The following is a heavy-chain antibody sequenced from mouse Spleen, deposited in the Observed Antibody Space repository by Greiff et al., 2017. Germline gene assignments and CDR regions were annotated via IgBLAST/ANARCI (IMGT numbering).Heavy chain of an antibody. CDR1: GFTFSSYA. J-gene: IGHJ2*01. D-gene: IGHD1-1*01. CDR2: ISSGGGNT. Sequence: EVQLQESGGGLVKLGGSLKLSCAASGFTFSSYAMSWVRQTPEKRLEWVATISSGGGNTYYPDSVKGRFTISRDNAKNTLYLQMSSLKSEDTAMYYCASNGSSSYFDYWGQGTTLTVSS. V-gene: IGHV5-9-3*01. CDR3: ASNGSSSYFDY.